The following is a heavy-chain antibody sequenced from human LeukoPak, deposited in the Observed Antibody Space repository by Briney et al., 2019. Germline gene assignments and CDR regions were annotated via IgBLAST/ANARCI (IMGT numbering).Heavy chain of an antibody. V-gene: IGHV3-23*01. CDR1: GFTFTSYS. Sequence: GGSLRLSCAASGFTFTSYSMNWVRQAPGKGLEWVSAISGSGGSTYYADSVKGRFTISRDNSKNTLYLQMNSLRAEDTAVYYCANLPSSSSRDYWGQGTLVTVSS. D-gene: IGHD6-6*01. CDR2: ISGSGGST. CDR3: ANLPSSSSRDY. J-gene: IGHJ4*02.